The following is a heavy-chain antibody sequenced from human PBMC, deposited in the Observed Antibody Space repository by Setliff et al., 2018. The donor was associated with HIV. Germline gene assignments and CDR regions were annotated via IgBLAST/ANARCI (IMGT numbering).Heavy chain of an antibody. J-gene: IGHJ3*02. CDR2: IIPIYGTA. Sequence: SVKVSCKASGYTFSTYDVSWVRQAPGQGLKWMGGIIPIYGTANSAQKFQGRVTITADESTSTAYMELSTLRSEDTAVYFCARDGGYSGHQWFGDAFDIWGQGTMVTVSS. D-gene: IGHD5-12*01. V-gene: IGHV1-69*13. CDR3: ARDGGYSGHQWFGDAFDI. CDR1: GYTFSTYD.